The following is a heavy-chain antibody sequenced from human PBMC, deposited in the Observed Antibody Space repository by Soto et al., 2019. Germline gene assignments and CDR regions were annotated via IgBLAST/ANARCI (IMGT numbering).Heavy chain of an antibody. CDR2: ISAYNGNT. CDR3: ARDPSPFGALSPRWFDP. Sequence: QVQLVQSGAEVKKPGASVKVSCKASGYTFTSYGISWVRQAPGQGLERMGWISAYNGNTNYAQKLQGRVTMTTDTSTSTAYLELRSLRSDDTAVYYCARDPSPFGALSPRWFDPWGQGTLVTVSS. CDR1: GYTFTSYG. D-gene: IGHD3-10*01. J-gene: IGHJ5*02. V-gene: IGHV1-18*01.